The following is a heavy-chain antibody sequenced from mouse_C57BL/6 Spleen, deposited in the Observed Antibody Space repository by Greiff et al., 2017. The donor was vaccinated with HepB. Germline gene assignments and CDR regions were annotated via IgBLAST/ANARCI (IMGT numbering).Heavy chain of an antibody. D-gene: IGHD1-1*01. Sequence: EVKLVESGGGLVQPGGSLKLSCAASGFTFSDYGMAWVRQAPRKGPEWVAFISNLAYSIYYADTVTGRFTISRENAKHTLYLEMSSLRSEDTAMYYCARPYYGSSSFAYWGQGTLVTVSA. CDR2: ISNLAYSI. V-gene: IGHV5-15*01. J-gene: IGHJ3*01. CDR1: GFTFSDYG. CDR3: ARPYYGSSSFAY.